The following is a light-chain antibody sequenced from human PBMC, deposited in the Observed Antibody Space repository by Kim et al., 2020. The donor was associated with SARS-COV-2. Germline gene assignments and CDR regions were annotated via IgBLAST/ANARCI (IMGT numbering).Light chain of an antibody. Sequence: ASVGDRVTITCRASQGINKYLAWFQQKPGSLPKLLIFAASTLQSGVPSRFSGSGSGTDFTLIITSLQPEDVATYYCLKYKSAPLTFGGGTKVDIK. CDR2: AAS. J-gene: IGKJ4*01. V-gene: IGKV1-27*01. CDR1: QGINKY. CDR3: LKYKSAPLT.